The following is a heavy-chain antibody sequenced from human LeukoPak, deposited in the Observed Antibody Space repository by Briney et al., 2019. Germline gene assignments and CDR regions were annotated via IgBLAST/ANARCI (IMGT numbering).Heavy chain of an antibody. CDR1: GFTVSSNY. V-gene: IGHV3-66*01. D-gene: IGHD1-14*01. Sequence: GGSLRLSCAASGFTVSSNYMSWVRQAPGKGLEWVSVIYSGGSTYYADSVKGRFTISRDNSKNTLYLQMNSLRAEDTAVYYCASFYSQETVDYWGQGTLVTVSS. J-gene: IGHJ4*02. CDR3: ASFYSQETVDY. CDR2: IYSGGST.